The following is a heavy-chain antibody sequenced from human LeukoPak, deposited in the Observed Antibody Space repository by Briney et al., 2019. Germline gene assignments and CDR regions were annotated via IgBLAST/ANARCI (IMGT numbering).Heavy chain of an antibody. CDR2: ISWNSGTK. J-gene: IGHJ6*02. D-gene: IGHD2-8*01. Sequence: GGSLRLSCAASGFTFDDYAMHWVRQAPGKGLEWVSGISWNSGTKGYADSMKGRFTISRDNAKNSLYLQMNSLRGEDAALYYCAVLHYYAMDVWGQGTTVTVSS. CDR1: GFTFDDYA. CDR3: AVLHYYAMDV. V-gene: IGHV3-9*01.